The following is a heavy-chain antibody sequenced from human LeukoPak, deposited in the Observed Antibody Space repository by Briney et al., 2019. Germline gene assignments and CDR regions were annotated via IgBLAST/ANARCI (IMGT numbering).Heavy chain of an antibody. Sequence: GGSLRLSCAASGFTFSSYWMHWVRQAPGKGLEWVSVIYSGGSTYYADSVKGRFTISRDNSKNTLYLQMNSLRAEDTAVYYCAVTVGGSYYFDYWGQGTLVTVSS. CDR2: IYSGGST. CDR3: AVTVGGSYYFDY. J-gene: IGHJ4*02. V-gene: IGHV3-66*02. CDR1: GFTFSSYW. D-gene: IGHD1-26*01.